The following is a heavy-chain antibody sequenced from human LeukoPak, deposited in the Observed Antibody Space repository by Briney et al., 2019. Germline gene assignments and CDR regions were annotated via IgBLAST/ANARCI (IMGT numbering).Heavy chain of an antibody. V-gene: IGHV3-7*01. Sequence: YPGGSLRLSCAASGFTFSIYWMSWVRQAPGKGLEWVANIKQDGSEKYYVDSVKGRFTISRDNAENSLYLQMNSLRAEDTAVYYCARGRWGFDCWGQGTLVTVSS. CDR3: ARGRWGFDC. CDR1: GFTFSIYW. CDR2: IKQDGSEK. J-gene: IGHJ4*02. D-gene: IGHD3-16*01.